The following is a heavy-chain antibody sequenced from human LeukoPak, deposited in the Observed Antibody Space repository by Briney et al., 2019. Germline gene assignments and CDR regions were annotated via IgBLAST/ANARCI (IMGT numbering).Heavy chain of an antibody. Sequence: GESLKISCKGSGYSFTSYWIGWVRQMPGKGLEWMGIIYPGDSDTRYSPSFQGQVTISADKSISTAYLQWSSLKASDTAMYYCARLHGLDHPYYYYYMDVWGKGTTVTVSS. CDR3: ARLHGLDHPYYYYYMDV. CDR1: GYSFTSYW. V-gene: IGHV5-51*01. J-gene: IGHJ6*03. D-gene: IGHD6-19*01. CDR2: IYPGDSDT.